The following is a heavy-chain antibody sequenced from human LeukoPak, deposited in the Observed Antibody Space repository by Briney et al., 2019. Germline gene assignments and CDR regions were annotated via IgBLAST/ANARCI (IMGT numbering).Heavy chain of an antibody. CDR1: GYTFTSYD. V-gene: IGHV1-8*01. CDR2: MNPNSGNT. CDR3: ARVRQWLVGSHIGY. Sequence: GASVKVSCKASGYTFTSYDINWVRQATGQGLEWMGWMNPNSGNTGYAQKFQGRVTMTRNTSLSTAYMELSSLRSEDTAVYYCARVRQWLVGSHIGYWGQGTLVTVSS. D-gene: IGHD6-19*01. J-gene: IGHJ4*02.